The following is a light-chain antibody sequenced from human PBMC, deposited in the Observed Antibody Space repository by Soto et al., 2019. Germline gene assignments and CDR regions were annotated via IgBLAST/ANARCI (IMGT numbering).Light chain of an antibody. Sequence: QSALTQPASVSGSPGQSITISCTGTSSDVGGYNYVSWYQQHPGKAPKLMIYEVSNRPSGVSNRFSGSKSGNTASLTISGLQAEDEADYYCSSYTSSGDFGNGTKLTVL. V-gene: IGLV2-14*01. CDR2: EVS. J-gene: IGLJ1*01. CDR3: SSYTSSGD. CDR1: SSDVGGYNY.